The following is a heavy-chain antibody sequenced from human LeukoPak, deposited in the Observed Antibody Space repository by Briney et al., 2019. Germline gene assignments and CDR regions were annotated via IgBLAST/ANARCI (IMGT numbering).Heavy chain of an antibody. J-gene: IGHJ4*02. D-gene: IGHD2-2*01. CDR3: ARSVSSRFTSPRRPYYFDS. V-gene: IGHV1-69*06. CDR1: GGTFSSYA. CDR2: IIPIFGTA. Sequence: GASVKVSCKASGGTFSSYAISWVRQAPGQGLEWMGGIIPIFGTANYAQKFRGRVTITADKSTRTAYMELSSLRSEDTAVYYCARSVSSRFTSPRRPYYFDSWGQGTLVTVSS.